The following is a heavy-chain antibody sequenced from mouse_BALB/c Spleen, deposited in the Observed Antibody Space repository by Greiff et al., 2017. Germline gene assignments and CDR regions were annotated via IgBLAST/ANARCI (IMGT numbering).Heavy chain of an antibody. CDR2: ISYSGST. CDR1: GYSITSDYA. V-gene: IGHV3-2*02. J-gene: IGHJ3*01. CDR3: AAYDYDFAY. D-gene: IGHD2-4*01. Sequence: EVKLMESGPGLVKPSQSLSLTCTVTGYSITSDYAWNWLRQFPGNKLEWMDYISYSGSTSYNPSLTSRISITRDTSKTQFFLQLNSVTTEDTATYYWAAYDYDFAYWGQGTLVTVSA.